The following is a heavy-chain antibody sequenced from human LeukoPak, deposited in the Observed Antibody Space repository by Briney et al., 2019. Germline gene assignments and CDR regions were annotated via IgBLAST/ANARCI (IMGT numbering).Heavy chain of an antibody. CDR2: ISYDGNNE. CDR1: RFTFSSYV. CDR3: ARDFNPSNYYDYMDV. V-gene: IGHV3-30*04. D-gene: IGHD1-14*01. J-gene: IGHJ6*03. Sequence: GGSLRLSCAASRFTFSSYVMRWVRQAPGKGLEWVSAISYDGNNEYYADSVKGRFTISRDNSKNTMYPQLDSLRAEDSAVYYCARDFNPSNYYDYMDVWGQGTSVTVSS.